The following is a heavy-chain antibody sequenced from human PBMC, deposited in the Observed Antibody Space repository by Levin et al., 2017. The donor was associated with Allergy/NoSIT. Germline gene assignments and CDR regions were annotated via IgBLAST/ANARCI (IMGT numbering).Heavy chain of an antibody. CDR3: ASPTMLKDY. Sequence: GESLKISCAASGFTFSNYAMAWVRQAPGKGLEWVSAISNSGSRTFYADSVEGRFTISRDNSENTLFLQMKSLRAEDTALYYCASPTMLKDYWGQGTLVTVSS. J-gene: IGHJ4*02. D-gene: IGHD2-8*01. V-gene: IGHV3-23*01. CDR1: GFTFSNYA. CDR2: ISNSGSRT.